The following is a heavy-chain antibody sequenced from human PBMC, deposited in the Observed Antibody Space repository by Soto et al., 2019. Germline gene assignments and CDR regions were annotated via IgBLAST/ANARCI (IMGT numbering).Heavy chain of an antibody. V-gene: IGHV1-18*01. J-gene: IGHJ4*02. D-gene: IGHD3-22*01. CDR2: VSVYTGNT. CDR3: ARVHYHSSGYYSEIFDY. Sequence: QGPGQGLEWMGWVSVYTGNTKYAQMLQDRVTMTTDTSTSTAYMELRSLRSDDTAVYYCARVHYHSSGYYSEIFDYWGQGTLVTVSS.